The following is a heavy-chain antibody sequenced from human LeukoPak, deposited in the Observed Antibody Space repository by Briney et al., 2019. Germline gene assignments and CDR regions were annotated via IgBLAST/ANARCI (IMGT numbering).Heavy chain of an antibody. J-gene: IGHJ4*02. V-gene: IGHV4-61*02. CDR2: IYTSGGT. CDR3: AREIVVVPAAEYYFDY. CDR1: GGSISSGSYY. D-gene: IGHD2-2*01. Sequence: PSETLSLTCTVSGGSISSGSYYWSWIRQPAGKGLEWIGRIYTSGGTNYNPSLKSRVTISVDTSKNQFSLKLSSVTAADTAVYYCAREIVVVPAAEYYFDYWGQGTLVTVSS.